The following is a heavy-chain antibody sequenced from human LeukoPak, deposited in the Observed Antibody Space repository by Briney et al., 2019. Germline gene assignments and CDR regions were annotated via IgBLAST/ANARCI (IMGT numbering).Heavy chain of an antibody. Sequence: GASVKVSCKASGGTFSSYTISWVRQAPGQGLEWMGRIIPILGIANYAQKFQGRVTITADKSTSTAYMELSSLRSEDTAVYYCARQSITGTTESCWFDPWGQGTLVTVSS. V-gene: IGHV1-69*02. D-gene: IGHD1-7*01. CDR2: IIPILGIA. J-gene: IGHJ5*02. CDR1: GGTFSSYT. CDR3: ARQSITGTTESCWFDP.